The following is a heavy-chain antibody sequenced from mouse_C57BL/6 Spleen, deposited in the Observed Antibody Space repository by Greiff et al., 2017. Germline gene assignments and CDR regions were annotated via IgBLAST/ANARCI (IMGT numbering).Heavy chain of an antibody. J-gene: IGHJ1*03. Sequence: QVQLQQSGAELVKPGASVKLSCKASGYTFTSYWMHWVKQRPGQGLEWIGMIHPNSGSTNYNEKFKSKATLTVDKSSSTAYMQLSSLTSEDSAVYYCASGITGTEGYFDVWGTGTTVTVSS. D-gene: IGHD4-1*01. CDR1: GYTFTSYW. CDR2: IHPNSGST. V-gene: IGHV1-64*01. CDR3: ASGITGTEGYFDV.